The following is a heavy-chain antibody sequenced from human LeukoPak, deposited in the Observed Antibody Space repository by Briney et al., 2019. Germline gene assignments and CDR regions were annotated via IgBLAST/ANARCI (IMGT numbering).Heavy chain of an antibody. CDR1: GGSFSGYY. J-gene: IGHJ6*02. V-gene: IGHV4-34*01. Sequence: PSETLSLTCAVYGGSFSGYYWSWIRQPPGKGLEWIGEINHSGSTNYNPSLKSRVTISVDTSKNQFSLKLSSVTAADTAVYYCARRDYDFWSGYYPLYYYYGMDVWGQGTTVTVSS. CDR2: INHSGST. CDR3: ARRDYDFWSGYYPLYYYYGMDV. D-gene: IGHD3-3*01.